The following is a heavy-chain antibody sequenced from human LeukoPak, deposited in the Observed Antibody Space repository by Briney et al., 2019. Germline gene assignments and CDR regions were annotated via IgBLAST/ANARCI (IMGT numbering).Heavy chain of an antibody. CDR1: GFSLSASGMC. V-gene: IGHV2-70*11. Sequence: ESGPTLVNPTQTLTLTCTFSGFSLSASGMCVSWIRQPPGKALEWLARIDLDDDKYYTTSLKTRLTISKDTSKNQVVLTMTNMDPVDTATYYCARGRHARDIWGQGTMVTVSS. CDR3: ARGRHARDI. J-gene: IGHJ3*02. CDR2: IDLDDDK.